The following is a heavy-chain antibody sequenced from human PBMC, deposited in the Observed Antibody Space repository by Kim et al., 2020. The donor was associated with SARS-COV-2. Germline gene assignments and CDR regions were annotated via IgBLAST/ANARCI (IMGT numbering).Heavy chain of an antibody. J-gene: IGHJ4*02. CDR3: TTVKATWGY. Sequence: GGSLRLSCSASGFTFSNAWMSWVRQAPGKGLEWVGRIKTETDGGTTDYAAPVKGRFTISRDDSKSTLFLQMNSLKTEDTAVYYCTTVKATWGYWGQGTLVTVSS. CDR1: GFTFSNAW. V-gene: IGHV3-15*01. D-gene: IGHD3-16*01. CDR2: IKTETDGGTT.